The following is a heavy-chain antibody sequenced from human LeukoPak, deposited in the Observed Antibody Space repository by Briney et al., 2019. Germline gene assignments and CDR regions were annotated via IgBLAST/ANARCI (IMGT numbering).Heavy chain of an antibody. CDR1: GYTFTSYG. Sequence: ASVKVSCKASGYTFTSYGISWVRQAPGQGLEWMGWISAYNGNTNYAQKLQGRVTMTTDTSTSTAYMELRSLRSDDTAVYCCARGNSYGWQLNYFDYWGQGTLVTVSS. V-gene: IGHV1-18*01. CDR2: ISAYNGNT. J-gene: IGHJ4*02. CDR3: ARGNSYGWQLNYFDY. D-gene: IGHD5-18*01.